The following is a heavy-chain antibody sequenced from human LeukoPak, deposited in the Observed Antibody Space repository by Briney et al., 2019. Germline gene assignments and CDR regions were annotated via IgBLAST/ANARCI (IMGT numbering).Heavy chain of an antibody. D-gene: IGHD3-16*02. CDR3: AKARDLGELSLGY. Sequence: GGSLRLSCAASGFTFSDYNMRWIRQAPGKGLEWVSSISRSGSTKYYADSVKGRFTISRDNSKNTLYLQMNSLRDEDTAVYYCAKARDLGELSLGYWGQGTLVTVSS. V-gene: IGHV3-11*04. J-gene: IGHJ4*02. CDR2: ISRSGSTK. CDR1: GFTFSDYN.